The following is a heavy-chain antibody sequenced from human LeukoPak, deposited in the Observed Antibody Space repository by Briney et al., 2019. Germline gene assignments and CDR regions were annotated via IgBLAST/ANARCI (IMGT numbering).Heavy chain of an antibody. CDR3: AKGIRSRVTKLNYFDD. CDR1: GFTFSSYA. Sequence: GGSLRLSCVASGFTFSSYAMSWVRQAPGKGLEWVSAFSGSGGSTYSADSVKGRFTISRDNSKNTLYLQMNRLRAEATAVYYCAKGIRSRVTKLNYFDDWGQGTLVTVSS. J-gene: IGHJ4*02. D-gene: IGHD4-17*01. V-gene: IGHV3-23*01. CDR2: FSGSGGST.